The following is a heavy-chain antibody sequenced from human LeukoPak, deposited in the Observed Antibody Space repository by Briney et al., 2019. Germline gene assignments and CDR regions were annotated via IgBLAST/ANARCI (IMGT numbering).Heavy chain of an antibody. J-gene: IGHJ4*02. CDR3: ERRPERWPQNHRTLDN. CDR2: IIPIFDEA. V-gene: IGHV1-69*04. CDR1: RGTFSNYV. D-gene: IGHD5-24*01. Sequence: ASVKVSCKAARGTFSNYVFSWVRQAPGQGPEWMGRIIPIFDEAIYAQKFQGRVTITADRSTSTAYMELSGLTSEDTAVYYCERRPERWPQNHRTLDNWGQGTLVTVSS.